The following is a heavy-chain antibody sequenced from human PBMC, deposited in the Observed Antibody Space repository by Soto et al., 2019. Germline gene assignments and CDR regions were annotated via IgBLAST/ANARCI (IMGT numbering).Heavy chain of an antibody. D-gene: IGHD3-10*01. V-gene: IGHV3-23*01. CDR2: FRESGGTT. CDR1: GFTFSSTA. CDR3: AKDSHWAIISPTHDY. Sequence: VQLSESGGGLVQPGGSLXLSCAASGFTFSSTAMSWVRQAPGXGLXXVSTFRESGGTTHYADSVKGRXXXXXXXXXXXXXXXXXXXXXXDTAIYYCAKDSHWAIISPTHDYWGQGTLVTVSS. J-gene: IGHJ4*02.